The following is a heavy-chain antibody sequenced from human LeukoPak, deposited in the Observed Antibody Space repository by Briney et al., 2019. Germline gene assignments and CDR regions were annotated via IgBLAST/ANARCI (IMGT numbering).Heavy chain of an antibody. D-gene: IGHD5-24*01. V-gene: IGHV3-66*01. CDR3: AMDSAWLPLKFDY. CDR2: LYSGGST. J-gene: IGHJ4*02. Sequence: GGSLRLSCAASGFVVSTNYMSWVRQAPGKGLEWVSVLYSGGSTYYTDSVKGRFTISRDNSNNTLYLQMNNLRAEDTAVYYCAMDSAWLPLKFDYWGPGTLVPVST. CDR1: GFVVSTNY.